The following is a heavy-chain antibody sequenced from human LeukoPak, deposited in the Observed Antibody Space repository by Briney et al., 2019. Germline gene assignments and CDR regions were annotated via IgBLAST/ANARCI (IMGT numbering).Heavy chain of an antibody. D-gene: IGHD4-11*01. V-gene: IGHV4-38-2*01. Sequence: PSETLSLTCAVSGYSISSGYYWGWIRQPPGKGLEWIGFIYYTGSTNYDPSLRSRVTISVDTSKNQVSLKLSSVTAADTAVYYCARRRAYSDYAAGLYYYFMDVWGKGTTVVVSS. J-gene: IGHJ6*03. CDR3: ARRRAYSDYAAGLYYYFMDV. CDR1: GYSISSGYY. CDR2: IYYTGST.